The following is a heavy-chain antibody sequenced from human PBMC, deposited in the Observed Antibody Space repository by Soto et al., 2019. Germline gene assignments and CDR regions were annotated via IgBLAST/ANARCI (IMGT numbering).Heavy chain of an antibody. CDR3: AHSGLYNWNYPFDY. CDR1: GFSLSTSGVG. CDR2: IYWNDDK. Sequence: QITLKESGPTLVKPTQTLTLTCTFSGFSLSTSGVGVGWIRQPPGKALEWLALIYWNDDKRYSPSLKSRLTITKDTSKNQVVLTMTNMDPVDTATYYGAHSGLYNWNYPFDYWGQGTLVTVSS. D-gene: IGHD1-7*01. V-gene: IGHV2-5*01. J-gene: IGHJ4*02.